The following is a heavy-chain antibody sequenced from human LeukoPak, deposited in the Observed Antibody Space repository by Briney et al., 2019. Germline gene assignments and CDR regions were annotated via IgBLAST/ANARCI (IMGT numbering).Heavy chain of an antibody. Sequence: GGSLRLSCAASEFTFSSYWMSWVRQAPGKGLEGVANIKQDGSEKYYVDSVKGRFTISRDNAKNSLYLQMNSLRAEDTAVYYCAGGRMSFDYWGQGTLVTVSS. CDR1: EFTFSSYW. CDR2: IKQDGSEK. J-gene: IGHJ4*02. CDR3: AGGRMSFDY. V-gene: IGHV3-7*03.